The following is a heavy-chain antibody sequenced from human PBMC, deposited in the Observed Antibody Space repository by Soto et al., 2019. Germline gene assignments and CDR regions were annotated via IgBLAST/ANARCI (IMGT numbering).Heavy chain of an antibody. D-gene: IGHD5-12*01. Sequence: QVQLQESGPGLVKASQTLSLTCTLSGASVSSAEHYWSWIRQPPGKGLEWIGYSYYSGGSYYNASLQSRVTISVDTSQNQFSLRLTSVTAADTTVYYCARLSGYDPAGAADKWGPGILVSVSS. J-gene: IGHJ4*02. CDR3: ARLSGYDPAGAADK. CDR2: SYYSGGS. CDR1: GASVSSAEHY. V-gene: IGHV4-30-4*01.